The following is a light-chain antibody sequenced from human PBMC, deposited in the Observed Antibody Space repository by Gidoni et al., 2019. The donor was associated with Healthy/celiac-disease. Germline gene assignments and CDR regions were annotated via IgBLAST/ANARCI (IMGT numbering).Light chain of an antibody. CDR1: QSISSY. Sequence: DIQMTQSPSSLSASVGDRVTITCRASQSISSYLNWYQQKPGKAPKLLIYAASSLQSGVPSRFSGSGSGTEFTLTISSLQPEDFATYYCQQRDTFGQGTKLEIK. J-gene: IGKJ2*01. V-gene: IGKV1-39*01. CDR3: QQRDT. CDR2: AAS.